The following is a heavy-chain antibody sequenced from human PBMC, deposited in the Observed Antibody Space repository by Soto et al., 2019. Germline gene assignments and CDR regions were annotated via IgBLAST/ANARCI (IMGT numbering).Heavy chain of an antibody. V-gene: IGHV3-7*03. D-gene: IGHD3-9*01. CDR3: ARHYDILTGYYAFDI. CDR1: GFTFSSYW. Sequence: GGSLRLSCAASGFTFSSYWMSWVRQAPGKGLEWVANIKQDGSEKYYVDSVKGRFTISRDNAKNSLYLQMYSLRAEDTAVYYCARHYDILTGYYAFDIWGQGTMVTVSS. J-gene: IGHJ3*02. CDR2: IKQDGSEK.